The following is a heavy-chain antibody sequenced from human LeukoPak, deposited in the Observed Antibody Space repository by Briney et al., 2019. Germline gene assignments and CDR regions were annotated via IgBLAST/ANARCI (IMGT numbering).Heavy chain of an antibody. V-gene: IGHV3-20*04. CDR1: GFTFYDYG. J-gene: IGHJ3*02. CDR3: ARDGHYYGSGSYYSFDAFDI. D-gene: IGHD3-10*01. Sequence: GGSLRLSCAASGFTFYDYGMSWVRQAPGKGLEWVSGINWNGGSTVYADSVKGRFTISRDNAKNSLYLQMNSLRAEDTALYYCARDGHYYGSGSYYSFDAFDIWGQGTMVTVSS. CDR2: INWNGGST.